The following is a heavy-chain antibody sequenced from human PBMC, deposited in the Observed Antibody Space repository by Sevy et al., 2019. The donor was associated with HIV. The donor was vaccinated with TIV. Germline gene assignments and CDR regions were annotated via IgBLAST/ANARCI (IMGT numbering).Heavy chain of an antibody. V-gene: IGHV3-15*01. CDR1: GFTFSNAW. CDR3: SSDPIIVLLVTDGMDV. J-gene: IGHJ6*02. Sequence: GGSLRLSCAASGFTFSNAWMSWVRQAPGKGLEWVGRIKSKTDGGTTDYVAPVKGRFTISRDDSKNTLFLQMNSLKTEDTAVYYCSSDPIIVLLVTDGMDVWGQGTTVTVSS. CDR2: IKSKTDGGTT. D-gene: IGHD2-8*02.